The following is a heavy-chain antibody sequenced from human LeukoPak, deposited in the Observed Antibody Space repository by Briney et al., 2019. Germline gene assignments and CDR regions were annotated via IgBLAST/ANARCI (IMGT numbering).Heavy chain of an antibody. CDR2: VYSGGTT. Sequence: GGSLRLSCAASGFTVSRNFMTWVRQAPGKGLEWVSVVYSGGTTYYTDSVKGRFAISRDISKNTLYLQMNSLRGEDTAIYYCARYPDFYYAMDVWGQGTTVTVSS. CDR3: ARYPDFYYAMDV. J-gene: IGHJ6*02. D-gene: IGHD3-16*02. CDR1: GFTVSRNF. V-gene: IGHV3-53*01.